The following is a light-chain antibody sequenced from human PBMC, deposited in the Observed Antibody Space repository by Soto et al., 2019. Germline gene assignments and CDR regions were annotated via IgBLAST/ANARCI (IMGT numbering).Light chain of an antibody. CDR2: GAS. CDR1: QSVSSSY. Sequence: EIVMTQSLATLSVSPGERANLSCMASQSVSSSYLAWYQQKPGQAPRLLIYGASSRATGIPDRFSGSGSGTDFTLTISSLEPEDFAVYYCQQRSNWPWTFGQGTKVDI. J-gene: IGKJ1*01. V-gene: IGKV3D-20*02. CDR3: QQRSNWPWT.